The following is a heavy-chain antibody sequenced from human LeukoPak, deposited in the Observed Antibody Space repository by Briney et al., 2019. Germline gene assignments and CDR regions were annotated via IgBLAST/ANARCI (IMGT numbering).Heavy chain of an antibody. D-gene: IGHD5-12*01. V-gene: IGHV3-7*01. Sequence: GGSLRLSCAASVFTFSSYWMSWVCEAPGKGLECGANIKQDGSGNYYVDSVKGRFTISRDNAKNSLYLQMNSLRAEDTAVYYCARGRGSGYDPFDYWGQGTLVTVSS. J-gene: IGHJ4*02. CDR2: IKQDGSGN. CDR3: ARGRGSGYDPFDY. CDR1: VFTFSSYW.